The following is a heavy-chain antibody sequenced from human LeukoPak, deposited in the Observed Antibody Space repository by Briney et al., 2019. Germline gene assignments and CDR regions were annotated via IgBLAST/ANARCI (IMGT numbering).Heavy chain of an antibody. CDR1: GYTFTSYG. J-gene: IGHJ5*02. CDR2: ISAYNGNT. Sequence: ASVKVSCKASGYTFTSYGISWVRQAPGQGLEWMGWISAYNGNTNYAQKLQGRVTMTTDTSTSTAYMELSSLRSEDTAVYYCALLFRGRIAVAGNHWGQGTLVTVSS. V-gene: IGHV1-18*01. CDR3: ALLFRGRIAVAGNH. D-gene: IGHD6-19*01.